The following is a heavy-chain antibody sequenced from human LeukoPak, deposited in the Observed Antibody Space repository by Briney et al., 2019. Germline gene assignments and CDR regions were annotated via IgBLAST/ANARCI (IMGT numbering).Heavy chain of an antibody. J-gene: IGHJ6*02. V-gene: IGHV3-30*18. CDR1: GFTFSSYG. D-gene: IGHD6-6*01. CDR3: AKDGPSSYYYGMDV. Sequence: GGSLRLSCAASGFTFSSYGMHWVRQAPGKGLEWVAVISYDGSNKYYADSVKGRFTISRDNSKNTLYLQMNSLRAEDTAVYYCAKDGPSSYYYGMDVWGQGTTVTVSS. CDR2: ISYDGSNK.